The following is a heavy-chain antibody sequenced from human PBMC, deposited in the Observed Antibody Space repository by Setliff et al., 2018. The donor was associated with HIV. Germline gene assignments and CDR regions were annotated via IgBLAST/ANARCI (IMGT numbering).Heavy chain of an antibody. V-gene: IGHV1-69*13. CDR1: GGTFSSYG. D-gene: IGHD3-10*01. CDR3: ARSEVRGVMTHYFDY. Sequence: SVKVSCKAFGGTFSSYGIVWFRQAPGQGLEWMGGIVPIDGRPSYAQKFQDRVTITADESTGTAYMELRSLRSEDTALYYCARSEVRGVMTHYFDYWGQGTLVTVS. J-gene: IGHJ4*02. CDR2: IVPIDGRP.